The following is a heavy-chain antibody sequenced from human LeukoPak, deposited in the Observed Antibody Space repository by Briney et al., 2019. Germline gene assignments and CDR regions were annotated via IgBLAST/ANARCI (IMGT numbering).Heavy chain of an antibody. J-gene: IGHJ4*02. CDR3: ARSSWGSYYPLFDY. D-gene: IGHD3-10*01. V-gene: IGHV3-23*01. CDR2: ISGDGAST. CDR1: GFTFAIHA. Sequence: PGGSLRLSCAASGFTFAIHAMTWVRQAPGKGLEWVSGISGDGASTHYAESVKGQFTISRDNSQNTLFLQMNSLRAEDTAVYYCARSSWGSYYPLFDYWGQGTLVTVSS.